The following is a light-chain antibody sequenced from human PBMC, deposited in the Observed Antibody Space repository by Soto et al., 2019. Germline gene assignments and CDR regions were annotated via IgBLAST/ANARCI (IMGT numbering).Light chain of an antibody. J-gene: IGKJ1*01. Sequence: DIQLTQSPSTLSASLGARVSLNCRASQSISAWLAWDQQKPGKTPRLLIYKASTLKSGVPSRFSGSGSGTDFTLTISSLQPEDFATYYCQQSYSTPRTFGQGTKVDI. CDR1: QSISAW. V-gene: IGKV1-39*01. CDR2: KAS. CDR3: QQSYSTPRT.